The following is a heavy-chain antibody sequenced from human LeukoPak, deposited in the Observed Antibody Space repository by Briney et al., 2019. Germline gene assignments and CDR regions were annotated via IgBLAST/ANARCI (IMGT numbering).Heavy chain of an antibody. CDR3: ASSAAVGGVKWFDP. Sequence: SETLSLACTVFGGSISSYYWSWIRQTAGKGLEWIGRIYNTGSTDYSPSLRSRVTISVDKSKNQLSLKLNSVTAADTAVYYCASSAAVGGVKWFDPGAREPWSPSPQ. J-gene: IGHJ5*02. CDR1: GGSISSYY. CDR2: IYNTGST. V-gene: IGHV4-4*07. D-gene: IGHD6-19*01.